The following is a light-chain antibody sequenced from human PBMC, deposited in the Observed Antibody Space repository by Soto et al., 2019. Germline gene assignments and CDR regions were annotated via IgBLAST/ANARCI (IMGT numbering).Light chain of an antibody. Sequence: DVHLAQSPSSLSAAVGDRVTITCRARQSINNYLNWYQQQPGEATKLLVYAASTLQDGVPSRCSGSGSGTDFTLSISRLQPEDFAVYYCQQSYSSWLTFGGGTKVAI. CDR2: AAS. J-gene: IGKJ4*01. V-gene: IGKV1-39*01. CDR3: QQSYSSWLT. CDR1: QSINNY.